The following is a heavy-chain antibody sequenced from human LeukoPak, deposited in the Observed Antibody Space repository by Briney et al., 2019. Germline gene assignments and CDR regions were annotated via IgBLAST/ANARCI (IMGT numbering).Heavy chain of an antibody. Sequence: SETLSLTCAVSGYSISSSNWWGWIRPPPGKGLEWIGYIFHTGHTSYNPSLKSRVTISVDMSKNQLSLKLSSVTAADTAVYYCARGFYGSGSQFDYWGQGTLVTVSS. CDR2: IFHTGHT. CDR1: GYSISSSNW. D-gene: IGHD3-10*01. CDR3: ARGFYGSGSQFDY. J-gene: IGHJ4*02. V-gene: IGHV4-28*03.